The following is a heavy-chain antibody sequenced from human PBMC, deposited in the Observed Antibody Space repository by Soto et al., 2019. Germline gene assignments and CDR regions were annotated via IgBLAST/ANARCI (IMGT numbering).Heavy chain of an antibody. D-gene: IGHD4-17*01. CDR2: INHSGST. V-gene: IGHV4-34*01. CDR3: ARGMTTVRYYYYYGMDV. J-gene: IGHJ6*02. CDR1: GGSFCGYY. Sequence: SETLSLNCAVYGGSFCGYYWSWIRQPPGKGLEWIGEINHSGSTNYNPSLKSRVTISVDTSKNQFSLKLSSVTAADTAVYYCARGMTTVRYYYYYGMDVWGQGTTVTVSS.